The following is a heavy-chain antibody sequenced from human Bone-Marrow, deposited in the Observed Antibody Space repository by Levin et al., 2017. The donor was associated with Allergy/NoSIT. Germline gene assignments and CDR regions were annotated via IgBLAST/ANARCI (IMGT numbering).Heavy chain of an antibody. CDR3: ARGNGDYGDFTFDH. J-gene: IGHJ4*02. CDR2: KYYSGIT. Sequence: SQTLSLTCSVSGGSISSGDYYWGWIRQPPGKGLEWIGYKYYSGITYYNPSLKSRVTISVDTSKNQFSLKLSSVTAADTAVYYCARGNGDYGDFTFDHWGQGTLVTVSS. D-gene: IGHD4-17*01. V-gene: IGHV4-30-4*08. CDR1: GGSISSGDYY.